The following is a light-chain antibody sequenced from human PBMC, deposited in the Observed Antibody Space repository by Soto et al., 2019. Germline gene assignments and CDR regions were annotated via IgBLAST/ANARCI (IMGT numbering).Light chain of an antibody. V-gene: IGKV3-11*01. CDR3: QQYHNWPPWT. CDR2: DAS. CDR1: QSVSSY. Sequence: EIVLTQSPATLLLSPGERATLSSRASQSVSSYLASYQQKPGQAPRLLIYDASNRATGIPARFSGSGSGTESTLTISSLQFEDFAIYYCQQYHNWPPWTFGQGTKVDI. J-gene: IGKJ1*01.